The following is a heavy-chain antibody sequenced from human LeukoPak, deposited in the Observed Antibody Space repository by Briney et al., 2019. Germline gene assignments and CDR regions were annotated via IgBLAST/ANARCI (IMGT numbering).Heavy chain of an antibody. V-gene: IGHV4-34*01. CDR1: GGSFSGYY. J-gene: IGHJ6*03. Sequence: SETLPLTCAVYGGSFSGYYWSWIRQPPGKGLEWIGEINHSGSTNYNPSLKSRVTISVDTSKNQFSLKLSSVTAADTAVYYCARVFEYSSSSPYYYYYMDVWGKGTTVTVSS. CDR2: INHSGST. D-gene: IGHD6-6*01. CDR3: ARVFEYSSSSPYYYYYMDV.